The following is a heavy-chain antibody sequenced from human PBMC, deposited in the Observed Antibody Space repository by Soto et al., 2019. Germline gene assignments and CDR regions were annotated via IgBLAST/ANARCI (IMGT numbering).Heavy chain of an antibody. CDR1: GVTFSTSG. Sequence: QVQLVQSGAEVKKPGSSLKVSCKTSGVTFSTSGISWVRQGPGQGLEWMGGIIPLFGTPKYARKFQGRVSITADESATTTYMELSGLRSDDTAVYYCAGVSPSICGGGNCYRLDSFFDSWGQGSLVVVSS. D-gene: IGHD2-21*01. CDR3: AGVSPSICGGGNCYRLDSFFDS. CDR2: IIPLFGTP. V-gene: IGHV1-69*01. J-gene: IGHJ5*01.